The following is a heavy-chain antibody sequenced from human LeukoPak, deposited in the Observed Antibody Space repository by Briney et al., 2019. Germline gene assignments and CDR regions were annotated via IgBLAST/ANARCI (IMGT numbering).Heavy chain of an antibody. D-gene: IGHD3-10*01. CDR1: GGSISSSSYY. J-gene: IGHJ4*02. Sequence: SETLSLTCTVSGGSISSSSYYWGWIRQPPGKGLEWIGSIYYSGSTYYNPSLKSRVTISVDTSRNQFSLKLSSVTAADTAVYYCARELLWFGEPNFDYWGQGTLVTVSS. CDR3: ARELLWFGEPNFDY. V-gene: IGHV4-39*07. CDR2: IYYSGST.